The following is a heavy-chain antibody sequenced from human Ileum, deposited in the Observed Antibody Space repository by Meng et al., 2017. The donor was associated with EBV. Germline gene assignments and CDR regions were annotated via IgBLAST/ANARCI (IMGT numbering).Heavy chain of an antibody. J-gene: IGHJ4*02. Sequence: VQLSRGGAGLLKPAETMSLTYAVNGGSLSGAYWNLIRQPPGKGLGWIGEIIHGGSPSYNTSLKSRVTISIDTSKNQLSLMLSSVTAADTAVYYCARRPTGIDYWGQGTLVTVSS. V-gene: IGHV4-34*02. CDR3: ARRPTGIDY. CDR2: IIHGGSP. D-gene: IGHD2-8*02. CDR1: GGSLSGAY.